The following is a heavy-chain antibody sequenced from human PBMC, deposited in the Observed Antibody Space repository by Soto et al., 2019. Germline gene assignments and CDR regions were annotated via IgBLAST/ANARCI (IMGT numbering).Heavy chain of an antibody. J-gene: IGHJ4*02. D-gene: IGHD3-16*02. Sequence: PGGSLRLSCAASGFTFSSYAMSWVRQAPGKGLEWVSAISGSGGSTYYADSVKGRFTISRDNSKNTLYLQMNSLRAEDTAVYYCAKLLGGDDYIWGSYRYTAPFDYWGQGTLVTVSS. V-gene: IGHV3-23*01. CDR1: GFTFSSYA. CDR2: ISGSGGST. CDR3: AKLLGGDDYIWGSYRYTAPFDY.